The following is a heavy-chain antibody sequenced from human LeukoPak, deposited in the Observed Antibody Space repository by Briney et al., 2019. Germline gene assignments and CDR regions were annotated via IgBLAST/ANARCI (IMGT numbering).Heavy chain of an antibody. D-gene: IGHD3-22*01. Sequence: SETLSLTCTVSGGSISSYYWSWIRQPPGKGLEWIGYTYTSGSTNYNPSLKSRVTISVDTSKNQFSLKLSSVTDADTAVYYCARHSDSGYYLYYFDYWGQGTLVTVSS. J-gene: IGHJ4*02. CDR3: ARHSDSGYYLYYFDY. V-gene: IGHV4-4*09. CDR1: GGSISSYY. CDR2: TYTSGST.